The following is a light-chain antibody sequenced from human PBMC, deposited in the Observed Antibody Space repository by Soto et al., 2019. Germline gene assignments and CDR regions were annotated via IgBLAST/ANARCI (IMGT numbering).Light chain of an antibody. CDR1: QRVSNW. J-gene: IGKJ1*01. Sequence: DIQMTQSPSTLSASVGDRVTITCRASQRVSNWLACYQQKPGKAPNLLIYDASSLESGVPSRFSGSGSGTEFTLTISSLQPDDSATYYCQQYDTYWTFGQGTKVDIK. CDR2: DAS. CDR3: QQYDTYWT. V-gene: IGKV1-5*01.